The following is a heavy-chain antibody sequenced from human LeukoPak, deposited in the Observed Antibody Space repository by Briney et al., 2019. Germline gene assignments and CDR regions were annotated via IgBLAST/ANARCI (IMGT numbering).Heavy chain of an antibody. D-gene: IGHD5-24*01. V-gene: IGHV4-59*01. J-gene: IGHJ3*02. CDR2: IYYSGST. Sequence: SETLSLTCTVSGGSISTYYWNWIRQPPGKGLEWIGYIYYSGSTNYNPSLKSRVTISVDTSKNQFSLKLSSVTAADTAVYYCARARDGYNFGSIGEDDAFDIWGQGTMVTVSS. CDR3: ARARDGYNFGSIGEDDAFDI. CDR1: GGSISTYY.